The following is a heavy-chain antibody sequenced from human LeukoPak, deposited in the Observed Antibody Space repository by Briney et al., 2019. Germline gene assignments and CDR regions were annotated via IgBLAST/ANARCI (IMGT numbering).Heavy chain of an antibody. CDR2: ISNSDGTT. CDR3: AKATGYLL. Sequence: PGGSLRLSCAVSGFTFSSYAMSWVRQAPGKGLEWVSTISNSDGTTYYADSVKGRFTISRDDSENTLSLQMNRLRADDTAVYYCAKATGYLLWGQGTLVTVSS. CDR1: GFTFSSYA. V-gene: IGHV3-23*01. D-gene: IGHD1-14*01. J-gene: IGHJ4*02.